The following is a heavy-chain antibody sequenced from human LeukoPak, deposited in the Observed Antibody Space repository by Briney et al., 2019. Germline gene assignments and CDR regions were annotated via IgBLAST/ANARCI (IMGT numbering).Heavy chain of an antibody. CDR3: ARLEEGSGSHYYMDV. J-gene: IGHJ6*03. V-gene: IGHV4-39*07. CDR1: GGSISSSSYY. CDR2: INHSGST. Sequence: SETLSLTCTVFGGSISSSSYYWSWIRQPPGKGLEWIGEINHSGSTNYNPSLKSRVTISVDTSKNQFSLKLSSVTAADTAVYYCARLEEGSGSHYYMDVWGKGTTVTISS. D-gene: IGHD3-10*01.